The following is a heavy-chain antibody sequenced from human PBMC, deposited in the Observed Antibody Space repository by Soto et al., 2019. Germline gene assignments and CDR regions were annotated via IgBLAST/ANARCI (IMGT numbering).Heavy chain of an antibody. J-gene: IGHJ3*02. D-gene: IGHD6-19*01. V-gene: IGHV1-18*01. Sequence: GASGKVSCKASGYTFNSYGISWVRQAPGQGLEWMGWISAYNGNTNYAQKLQGRVTMTTDTSTSTAYMELRSLRSDDTAVYYCGRSIAVAGVYDAFDIWGQGTMVTVSS. CDR3: GRSIAVAGVYDAFDI. CDR1: GYTFNSYG. CDR2: ISAYNGNT.